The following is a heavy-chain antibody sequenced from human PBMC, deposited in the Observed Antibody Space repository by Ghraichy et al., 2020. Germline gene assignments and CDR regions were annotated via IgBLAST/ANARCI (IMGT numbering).Heavy chain of an antibody. CDR2: IYYSGST. J-gene: IGHJ4*02. V-gene: IGHV4-39*01. Sequence: SETLSLTCTVSGGSISSSSYYWGWIRQPPGKGLEWIGSIYYSGSTYYNPSLKSRVTISVDTSKNQFSLKLSSVTAADTAVYYCARRGRARLMHFDYWGQGTLVTVSS. D-gene: IGHD6-6*01. CDR1: GGSISSSSYY. CDR3: ARRGRARLMHFDY.